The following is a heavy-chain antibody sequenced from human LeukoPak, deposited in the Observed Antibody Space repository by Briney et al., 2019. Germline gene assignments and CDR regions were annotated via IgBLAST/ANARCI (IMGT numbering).Heavy chain of an antibody. Sequence: SETLSLTCTVSGGSISSYYWSWIRQPAGKGLEWIGRIYTSGSTNYNPSLKSRVTMSVDTSKYQFSLKLSSVTAADTAVYYCARGDNDYGDYEYFQHWGQGTLVTVSS. D-gene: IGHD4-17*01. CDR1: GGSISSYY. CDR3: ARGDNDYGDYEYFQH. J-gene: IGHJ1*01. CDR2: IYTSGST. V-gene: IGHV4-4*07.